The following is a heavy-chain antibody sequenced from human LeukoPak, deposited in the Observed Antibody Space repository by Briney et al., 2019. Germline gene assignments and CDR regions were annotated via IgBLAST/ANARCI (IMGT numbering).Heavy chain of an antibody. Sequence: PSETLSLTCTVSGGSISSYYWSWIRQPPGKGLEWIGYIYYGGSTNYNPSLKSRVTISVDTSKNQFSLKLSSVTAADTAVYYCARLAGTYYYDSSGYSPIIYFDYWGQGTLVTVSS. CDR2: IYYGGST. J-gene: IGHJ4*02. V-gene: IGHV4-59*08. CDR3: ARLAGTYYYDSSGYSPIIYFDY. CDR1: GGSISSYY. D-gene: IGHD3-22*01.